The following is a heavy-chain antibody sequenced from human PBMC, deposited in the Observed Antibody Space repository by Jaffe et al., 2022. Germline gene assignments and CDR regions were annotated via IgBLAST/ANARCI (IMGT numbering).Heavy chain of an antibody. J-gene: IGHJ4*02. CDR2: INQGGGEK. V-gene: IGHV3-7*01. CDR1: GFAFSRYW. CDR3: ATTANGYFDH. D-gene: IGHD2-8*01. Sequence: EVQLVESGGGLVQPGGSLRLSCEASGFAFSRYWMSWVRQAPGKGLEWVANINQGGGEKYHVDSVRGRFTVSRDNAKNSLYLQINGLRAEDTAVYYCATTANGYFDHWGQGTLVTVSS.